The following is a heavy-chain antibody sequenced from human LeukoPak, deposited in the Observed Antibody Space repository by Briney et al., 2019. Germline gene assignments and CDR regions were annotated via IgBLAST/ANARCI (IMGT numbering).Heavy chain of an antibody. CDR3: ARGTDDYIVATTSLEH. D-gene: IGHD5-12*01. J-gene: IGHJ4*02. CDR1: GYTFTSYD. Sequence: ASVKVSCKASGYTFTSYDINWVRQAPGQGLEWMGGIIPLIGTANLAQKFQDRVTITADESTSTVYMELSSLRSEDTAVYYCARGTDDYIVATTSLEHWGQGTLVTVSS. CDR2: IIPLIGTA. V-gene: IGHV1-69*13.